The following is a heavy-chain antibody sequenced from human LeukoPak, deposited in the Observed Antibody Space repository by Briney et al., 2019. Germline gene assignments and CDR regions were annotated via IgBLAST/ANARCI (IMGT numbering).Heavy chain of an antibody. V-gene: IGHV1-69*05. J-gene: IGHJ6*02. CDR2: IIPIFGTA. CDR1: GYIFTDYY. D-gene: IGHD6-13*01. CDR3: ARLGRYSSSWYGGYYYGMDV. Sequence: SVKVSCKTSGYIFTDYYIHWVRQAPGQGLEWVGGIIPIFGTANYAQKFQGRVTITTDESTSTAHMELSSLRSDDTAVYYCARLGRYSSSWYGGYYYGMDVWGQGTTVTVSS.